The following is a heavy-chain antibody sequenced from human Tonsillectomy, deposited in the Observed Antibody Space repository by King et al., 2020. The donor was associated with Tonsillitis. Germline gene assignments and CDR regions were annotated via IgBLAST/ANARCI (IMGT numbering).Heavy chain of an antibody. V-gene: IGHV3-7*03. CDR1: GFTFTDYW. D-gene: IGHD4-23*01. CDR2: IKGDGSKR. CDR3: VRDDGKTPSAFDY. Sequence: QLVQSGGDLVQPEGSLRLSCVASGFTFTDYWMACVRQAPGKGLEWVADIKGDGSKRYYVDSVKGRFTISRDNAKNSLYLQMNSLRAEDTALYYCVRDDGKTPSAFDYWGQGTLVTVSS. J-gene: IGHJ4*02.